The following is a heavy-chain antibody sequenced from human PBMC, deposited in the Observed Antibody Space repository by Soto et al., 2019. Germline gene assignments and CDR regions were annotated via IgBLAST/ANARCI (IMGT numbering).Heavy chain of an antibody. CDR2: ISYDGSNK. V-gene: IGHV3-30*18. D-gene: IGHD5-12*01. CDR1: GFTFSSYG. Sequence: QVQLVESGGGVVQPGRSLRLSCAASGFTFSSYGMHWVRQAPGKGLEWVAVISYDGSNKYYADSVKGRFTISRDNSKSTLYLQMNSLRAEDTAVYYCAKDLHSGYDLLYYYGMDVWGQGTTVTVSS. CDR3: AKDLHSGYDLLYYYGMDV. J-gene: IGHJ6*02.